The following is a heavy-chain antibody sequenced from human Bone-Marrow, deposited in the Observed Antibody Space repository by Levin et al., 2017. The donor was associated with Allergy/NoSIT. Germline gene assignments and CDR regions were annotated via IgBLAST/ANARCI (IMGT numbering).Heavy chain of an antibody. CDR1: GGTFSSYT. D-gene: IGHD2-2*01. CDR2: IIPILGIA. CDR3: ARDRPVFCSSTSCYVREYNWFDP. Sequence: KISCKASGGTFSSYTISWVRQAPGQGLEWMGRIIPILGIANYAQKFQGRVTITADKSTSTAYMELSSLRSEDTAVYYCARDRPVFCSSTSCYVREYNWFDPWGQGTLVTVSS. J-gene: IGHJ5*02. V-gene: IGHV1-69*04.